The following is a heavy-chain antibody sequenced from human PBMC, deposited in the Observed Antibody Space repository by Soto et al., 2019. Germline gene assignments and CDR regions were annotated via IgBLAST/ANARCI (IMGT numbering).Heavy chain of an antibody. CDR3: ARDSLTGNYFDP. D-gene: IGHD1-7*01. V-gene: IGHV4-30-2*01. CDR1: GGSISSGGYA. J-gene: IGHJ5*02. Sequence: QMRLQESGSGLVKPSQTLSLTCAVSGGSISSGGYAWNWIRQPPGKGLEWIGYIYHSGYTSYNPSLKHRVTISVDESKNPFSLTLSFVTAADTAVYYCARDSLTGNYFDPWGQGTLVTVSS. CDR2: IYHSGYT.